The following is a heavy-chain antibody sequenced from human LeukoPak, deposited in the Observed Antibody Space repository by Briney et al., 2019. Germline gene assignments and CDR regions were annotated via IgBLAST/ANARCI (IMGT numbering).Heavy chain of an antibody. CDR2: IIPIFDTS. V-gene: IGHV1-69*06. CDR3: ARGARKSTYWYGESKDYYYYMDV. D-gene: IGHD2-8*02. Sequence: ASVKVSCKASGDTFSSYSISWVRQAPGQGLEWMGGIIPIFDTSKSAQNLQGRVTITADKSTSTVYMELSSLRSDDTAVYYCARGARKSTYWYGESKDYYYYMDVWGQGTTVTVSS. J-gene: IGHJ6*03. CDR1: GDTFSSYS.